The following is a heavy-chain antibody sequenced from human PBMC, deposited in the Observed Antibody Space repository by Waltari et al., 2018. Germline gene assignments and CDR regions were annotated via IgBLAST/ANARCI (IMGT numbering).Heavy chain of an antibody. V-gene: IGHV1-69-2*01. CDR2: VDPEDGET. Sequence: EVQLVQSGAEVHKPGATVQISCKVSGSTFTDYNIPWVQQAAGKGLEWMGLVDPEDGETIYAEKFQGRVTITADTSTDTAYMELSSLRSEDTAVYYCATYIVGANGLGYWGQGTLVTVSS. J-gene: IGHJ4*02. D-gene: IGHD1-26*01. CDR3: ATYIVGANGLGY. CDR1: GSTFTDYN.